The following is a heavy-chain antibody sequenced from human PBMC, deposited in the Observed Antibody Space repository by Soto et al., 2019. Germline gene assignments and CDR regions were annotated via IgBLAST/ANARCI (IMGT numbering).Heavy chain of an antibody. D-gene: IGHD3-16*02. Sequence: XVSLRLSCAASGFTFSSYAMHWVRQAPGKGLEWVAVISYDGSNKYYADSVKGRFTISRDNSKNTLYLQMNSLRAEDTAVYYRARGREITYYDYVWGSYRYQPVDYWGQGTLVTVSS. J-gene: IGHJ4*02. CDR1: GFTFSSYA. CDR2: ISYDGSNK. V-gene: IGHV3-30-3*01. CDR3: ARGREITYYDYVWGSYRYQPVDY.